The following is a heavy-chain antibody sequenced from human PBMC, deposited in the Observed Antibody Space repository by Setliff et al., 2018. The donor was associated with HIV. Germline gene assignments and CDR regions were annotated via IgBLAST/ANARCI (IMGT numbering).Heavy chain of an antibody. CDR2: IYTGGTT. Sequence: PGGSLRLSCAVSGLSISSHYLSWVRQAPGKGLEWVSIIYTGGTTHYGDSVKGRFTISKDNYKNILYLEMNSLRAEDTAVYYCAREVAAASGWFDPWGQGTLVTVSS. J-gene: IGHJ5*02. D-gene: IGHD6-13*01. V-gene: IGHV3-53*01. CDR1: GLSISSHY. CDR3: AREVAAASGWFDP.